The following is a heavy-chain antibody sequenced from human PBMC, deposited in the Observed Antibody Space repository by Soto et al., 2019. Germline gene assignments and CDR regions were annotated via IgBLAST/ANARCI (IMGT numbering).Heavy chain of an antibody. CDR3: ARDSPFGQAYYFDY. CDR1: GFTFSSYA. J-gene: IGHJ4*02. CDR2: ISYDGSNK. Sequence: QVQLVESGGGVVQPGRSLRLSCAASGFTFSSYAMHWVRQAPGKGLERVAVISYDGSNKYYADSVKGRFTISRDNCKNALYLQMNSLRAEDTAVYYCARDSPFGQAYYFDYWGQGTLVPVS. V-gene: IGHV3-30-3*01. D-gene: IGHD3-10*01.